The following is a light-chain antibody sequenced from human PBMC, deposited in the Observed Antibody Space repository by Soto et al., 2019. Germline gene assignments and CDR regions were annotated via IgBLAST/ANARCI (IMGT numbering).Light chain of an antibody. V-gene: IGLV2-14*01. J-gene: IGLJ1*01. Sequence: QSVLTQPPSVSGAPGQRVTISCTGSSIDIAPYNYVSWYQQHPGKAPKLIIYGVSYRPSGISNRFSGSKSGNTASLTISGLQAEDEADYYCSSYTSSTNYVFGTGTKVTVL. CDR1: SIDIAPYNY. CDR2: GVS. CDR3: SSYTSSTNYV.